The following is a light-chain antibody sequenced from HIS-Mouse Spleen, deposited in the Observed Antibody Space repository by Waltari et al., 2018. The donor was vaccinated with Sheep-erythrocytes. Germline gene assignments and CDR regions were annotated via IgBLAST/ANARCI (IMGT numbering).Light chain of an antibody. V-gene: IGLV2-11*01. CDR2: DVR. Sequence: QSALTQPRSVSGSPGQSVPISCTGTSSDVGGYNYVSWYQQHPGKAPKLMIYDVRKRPSGVPDRFSGSKSGNTASLTISGLQAEDEADYYCCSYAGSYNYVFATGTKVTVL. CDR1: SSDVGGYNY. J-gene: IGLJ1*01. CDR3: CSYAGSYNYV.